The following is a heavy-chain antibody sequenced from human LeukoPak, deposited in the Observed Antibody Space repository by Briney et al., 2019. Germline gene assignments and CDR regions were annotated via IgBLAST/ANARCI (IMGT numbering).Heavy chain of an antibody. CDR1: GGSFSGYY. Sequence: SETLSLTCAVYGGSFSGYYWSWIRQPPGKGLEWIGEINHSGSTNYNPSLKSRVTISVDTSKNQFSLKLSSVTAADTAVYYCAAYYYDSSGYYLGWLYFDYWGQGTLVTVSS. CDR3: AAYYYDSSGYYLGWLYFDY. CDR2: INHSGST. J-gene: IGHJ4*02. V-gene: IGHV4-34*01. D-gene: IGHD3-22*01.